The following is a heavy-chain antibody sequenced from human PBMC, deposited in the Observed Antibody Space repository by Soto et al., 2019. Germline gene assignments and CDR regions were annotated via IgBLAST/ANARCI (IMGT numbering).Heavy chain of an antibody. D-gene: IGHD2-2*01. CDR3: AKNQLLRGGYGMGV. Sequence: LRLSCAASGFTFSSYAMSWVRQAPGKGLEWVSAISGSGGSTYYADSVKGRFTISRDNSKNTLYLQMNSLRAEDTAVYYCAKNQLLRGGYGMGVWGQGTTVTVSS. J-gene: IGHJ6*02. CDR2: ISGSGGST. CDR1: GFTFSSYA. V-gene: IGHV3-23*01.